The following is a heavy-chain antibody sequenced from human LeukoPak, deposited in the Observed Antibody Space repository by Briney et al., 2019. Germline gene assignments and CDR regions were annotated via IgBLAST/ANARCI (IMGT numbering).Heavy chain of an antibody. V-gene: IGHV3-53*01. CDR1: GFSVSSNY. CDR2: IYSGGST. Sequence: GGSLRLSCAASGFSVSSNYMSWVRQAPGKGLEWVSVIYSGGSTYYADSVKGGFTISRDNSKNTLYLQMNSLRAEDTAVYYCARDYSGSLDYWGQGTLVTVSS. CDR3: ARDYSGSLDY. J-gene: IGHJ4*02. D-gene: IGHD1-26*01.